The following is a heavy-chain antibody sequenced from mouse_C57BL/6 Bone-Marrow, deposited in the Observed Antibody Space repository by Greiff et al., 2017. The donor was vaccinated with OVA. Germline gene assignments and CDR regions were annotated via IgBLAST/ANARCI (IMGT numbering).Heavy chain of an antibody. J-gene: IGHJ4*01. Sequence: VQLQQSGAELVRPGASVKLSCTASGFNIKDDYMHWVKQRPEQGLEWIGWIDPENGDTEYASKFQGKATITAATSSNTAYLQLSSLTSEDTSVYYCTILIYDGYSYAMDYWGQGTSVTVSS. V-gene: IGHV14-4*01. CDR3: TILIYDGYSYAMDY. D-gene: IGHD2-3*01. CDR2: IDPENGDT. CDR1: GFNIKDDY.